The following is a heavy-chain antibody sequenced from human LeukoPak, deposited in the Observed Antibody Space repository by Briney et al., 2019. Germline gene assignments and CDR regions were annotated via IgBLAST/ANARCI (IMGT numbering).Heavy chain of an antibody. CDR3: ARGVGIAAAGKVANDY. CDR2: INHSGST. CDR1: GGSFSGYY. V-gene: IGHV4-34*01. Sequence: PSETLSLTCAVYGGSFSGYYWRWIRQPPGRGLEWIGEINHSGSTNYNLSLKSRVTISVDTSKNQFSLKLSSVTAADTAVYYCARGVGIAAAGKVANDYWGQGTLVTVSS. J-gene: IGHJ4*02. D-gene: IGHD6-13*01.